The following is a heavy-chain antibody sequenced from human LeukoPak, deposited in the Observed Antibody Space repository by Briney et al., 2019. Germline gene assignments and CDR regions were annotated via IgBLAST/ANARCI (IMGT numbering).Heavy chain of an antibody. D-gene: IGHD3-10*01. J-gene: IGHJ4*02. CDR3: ARDYNFYASGIFDY. Sequence: GGSLRLSCAASGFTFSSYWMTWVRQAPGKGLEWVANIKEDGSEKYYVDSVKGRFTISRDNAKNSLYLQMNSLRAEDTAVYYCARDYNFYASGIFDYWGQGTLVTVSS. CDR1: GFTFSSYW. V-gene: IGHV3-7*01. CDR2: IKEDGSEK.